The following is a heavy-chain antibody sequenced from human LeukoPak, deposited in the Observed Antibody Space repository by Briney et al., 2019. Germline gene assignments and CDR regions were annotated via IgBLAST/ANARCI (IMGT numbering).Heavy chain of an antibody. D-gene: IGHD6-13*01. CDR3: TRGQATSWYVY. Sequence: ASVKVSCKTSGYTFTGCYIHWVREAPGQGLEWMGWINPNSGGTNYAQKFQGRVTMTRDTSISTAYMELSRLTSDDTAVYYCTRGQATSWYVYWGQGTLVTVSS. CDR2: INPNSGGT. J-gene: IGHJ4*02. CDR1: GYTFTGCY. V-gene: IGHV1-2*02.